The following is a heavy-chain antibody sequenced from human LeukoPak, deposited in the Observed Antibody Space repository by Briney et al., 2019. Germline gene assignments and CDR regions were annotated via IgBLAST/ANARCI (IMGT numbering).Heavy chain of an antibody. CDR1: GGSISSSSYY. CDR3: ARGDYDFWSGYYTSNWFDP. J-gene: IGHJ5*02. Sequence: SETLSLTCTVSGGSISSSSYYWGWIRQPPGKGLEWIGSIYYSGSTYYNPSLKSRVTISVDTSKNQFSLKLSSVTAADTAVYYCARGDYDFWSGYYTSNWFDPWGQGTLVTVSS. CDR2: IYYSGST. V-gene: IGHV4-39*07. D-gene: IGHD3-3*01.